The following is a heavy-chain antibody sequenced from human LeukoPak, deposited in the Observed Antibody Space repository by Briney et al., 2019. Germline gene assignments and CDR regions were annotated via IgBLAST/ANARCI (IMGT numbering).Heavy chain of an antibody. V-gene: IGHV1-46*01. D-gene: IGHD1-26*01. CDR3: ARDGGLSSGSIIY. Sequence: ASVKISGMASGYTFTTYYMNWVRQAPGQGLEWMAIINPSSGSTTYAQKFQDRVTVTRDTSTNTVYMELSSLRSDDTAVYYCARDGGLSSGSIIYWGQGSLVTVSS. CDR2: INPSSGST. CDR1: GYTFTTYY. J-gene: IGHJ4*02.